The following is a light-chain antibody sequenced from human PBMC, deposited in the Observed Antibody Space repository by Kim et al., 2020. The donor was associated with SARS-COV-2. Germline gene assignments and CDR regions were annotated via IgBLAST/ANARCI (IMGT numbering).Light chain of an antibody. CDR3: LQYADSPPWT. V-gene: IGKV3-20*01. Sequence: EVVMTQSPATLSLSPGERATLSCRASQTVVSFSAWYQQKPGQAPRLLIYGGSSRATGIPDKFSGSASGTDLTLTISRLEPEDSAVYYCLQYADSPPWTFGQGTKVDIK. J-gene: IGKJ1*01. CDR2: GGS. CDR1: QTVVSF.